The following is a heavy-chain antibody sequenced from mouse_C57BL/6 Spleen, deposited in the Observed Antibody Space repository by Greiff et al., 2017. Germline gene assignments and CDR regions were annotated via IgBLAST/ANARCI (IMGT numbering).Heavy chain of an antibody. CDR1: GYTFTSYW. J-gene: IGHJ3*01. V-gene: IGHV1-69*01. CDR3: ASSYGNYDAWFAY. CDR2: IDPSDSYT. D-gene: IGHD2-10*02. Sequence: QVQLQQPGAELVMPGASVKLSCKASGYTFTSYWMHWVKQRPGQGLEWIGEIDPSDSYTNYNQKFKGKSTLTVDKSSSTAYMQLSSLTSEDTAVYYWASSYGNYDAWFAYWGQGTLVTVSA.